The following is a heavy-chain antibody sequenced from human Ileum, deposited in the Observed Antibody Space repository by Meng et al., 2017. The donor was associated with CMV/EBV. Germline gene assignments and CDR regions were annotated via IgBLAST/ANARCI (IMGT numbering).Heavy chain of an antibody. CDR2: VYSSGST. J-gene: IGHJ4*02. D-gene: IGHD2-2*01. CDR1: GGPISGYY. Sequence: QGPLQESGPGLVKPSETLSLPCTVSGGPISGYYWSWIRQPATKGLEWIGRVYSSGSTDYNPSLQSRVTMSVDTSKNQFSLKLSSVTAADTAVYYCARGSSSWAFDYWGQGTLVTVSS. CDR3: ARGSSSWAFDY. V-gene: IGHV4-4*07.